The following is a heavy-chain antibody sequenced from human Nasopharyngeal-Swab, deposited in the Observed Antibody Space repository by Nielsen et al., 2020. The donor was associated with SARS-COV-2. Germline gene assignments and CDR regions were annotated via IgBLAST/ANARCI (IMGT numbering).Heavy chain of an antibody. Sequence: SETLSLTCAVYGGSFSGYYWSWIRQPPGKGLEWIGEINHSESANYNPSLKSRVTISVDTSKNQFSLKLSSVTAADTAVYYCARGMIDPDAFDIWGQGTMVTVSS. CDR2: INHSESA. V-gene: IGHV4-34*01. CDR3: ARGMIDPDAFDI. J-gene: IGHJ3*02. CDR1: GGSFSGYY. D-gene: IGHD2-21*01.